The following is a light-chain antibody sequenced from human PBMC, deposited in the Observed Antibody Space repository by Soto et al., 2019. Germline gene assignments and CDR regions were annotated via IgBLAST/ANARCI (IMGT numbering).Light chain of an antibody. CDR1: QSISSY. J-gene: IGKJ5*01. CDR3: QQSYLTPIT. V-gene: IGKV1-39*01. CDR2: AAS. Sequence: DIQMTQSPSSRSASVGDRVTITGRESQSISSYLNWYQQKPGKAPKLLIHAASSLQSGVPSRFSGSGSATDFTLTISSLQPEDFATYYCQQSYLTPITFGQGTRLEI.